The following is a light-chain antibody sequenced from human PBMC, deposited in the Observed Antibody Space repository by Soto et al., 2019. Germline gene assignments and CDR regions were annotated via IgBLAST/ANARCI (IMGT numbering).Light chain of an antibody. CDR1: SSDVGGYNY. Sequence: QSALTQPASVSGSPGQSITISCTGTSSDVGGYNYVSWYQQHPGKPPKLMIYEVSNRPSGVSNRFSGSKSGNTASLTISGIQAEDEADYYCSSYTSSSTQVFGTGTKVTVL. V-gene: IGLV2-14*01. CDR3: SSYTSSSTQV. CDR2: EVS. J-gene: IGLJ1*01.